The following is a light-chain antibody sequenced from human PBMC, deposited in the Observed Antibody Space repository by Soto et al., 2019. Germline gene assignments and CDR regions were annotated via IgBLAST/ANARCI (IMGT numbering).Light chain of an antibody. CDR1: QSISIY. CDR2: AAS. J-gene: IGKJ1*01. V-gene: IGKV1-39*01. CDR3: QQSYSTPWT. Sequence: IQMTQSPSSLSASIGDRVTITCRASQSISIYLNWYQQKPGKAPKLLIYAASSLQSGVPSRFSGSGTGTDFTLTISSLQAEDFATYYCQQSYSTPWTFGQGTKVEIK.